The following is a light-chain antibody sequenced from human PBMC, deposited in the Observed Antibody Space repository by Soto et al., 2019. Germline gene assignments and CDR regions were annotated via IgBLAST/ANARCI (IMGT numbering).Light chain of an antibody. V-gene: IGKV1-9*01. CDR1: QGISSY. CDR2: AAS. J-gene: IGKJ4*01. Sequence: IQLTQSPCFLSASEGDRVTIPCLASQGISSYLAWYQQKPGKAPKLLIYAASTLQSGVPSRFSGSGSGTEFTLTISSLQPEDFAIYYCQQLNTYPLPFGGVTKV. CDR3: QQLNTYPLP.